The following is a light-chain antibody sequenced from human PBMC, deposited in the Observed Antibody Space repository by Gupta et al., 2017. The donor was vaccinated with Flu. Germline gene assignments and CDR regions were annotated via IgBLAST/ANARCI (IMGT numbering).Light chain of an antibody. J-gene: IGKJ1*01. CDR1: QNIKKY. CDR3: QQRDSRPWT. Sequence: PSSLSASVGDRVTITCRASQNIKKYLNWYRQKAGEAPRLLIYGAATLQSGVPSRIYGSGFGTDFTLTISRLQTEDFATYYCQQRDSRPWTFGQGTEVDIK. V-gene: IGKV1-39*01. CDR2: GAA.